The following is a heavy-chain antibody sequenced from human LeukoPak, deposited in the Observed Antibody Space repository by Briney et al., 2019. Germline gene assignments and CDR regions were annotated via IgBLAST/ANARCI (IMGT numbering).Heavy chain of an antibody. CDR2: INHSGST. CDR1: GGSFSGYY. J-gene: IGHJ3*02. V-gene: IGHV4-34*01. D-gene: IGHD1-1*01. Sequence: SETLSLTCAVYGGSFSGYYWSWIRQPPGKGLEWIGEINHSGSTNYNPSLKSRATISVDTSKNQFSLKLSSVTAADTAVYYCARGLERDDAFDIWGQGTMVTVSS. CDR3: ARGLERDDAFDI.